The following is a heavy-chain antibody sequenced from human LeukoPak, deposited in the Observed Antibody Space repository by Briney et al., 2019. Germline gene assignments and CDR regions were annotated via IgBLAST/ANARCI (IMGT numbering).Heavy chain of an antibody. CDR3: TRGAGRLIDY. D-gene: IGHD3-16*01. CDR1: DDSISDYY. J-gene: IGHJ4*02. Sequence: PSETLSLTCTVPDDSISDYYRGWIRQPPGKGLEWIGYFHNSGTSTYNPSLKSRVTISADTSKNQFSLKLNSLTTADTAVYYCTRGAGRLIDYWGQGILVTVSS. CDR2: FHNSGTS. V-gene: IGHV4-59*01.